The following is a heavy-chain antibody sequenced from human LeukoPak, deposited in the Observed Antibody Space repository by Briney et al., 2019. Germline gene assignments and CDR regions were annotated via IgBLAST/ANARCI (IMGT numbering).Heavy chain of an antibody. CDR3: ATWAEYFLH. Sequence: ASVKVSFKVSGYTLTELSIHWVRQAPGKGLEWMGGLDPGDGETIYAQKFQGRVTMTEDTSTNTAYMELSSLRSEDTAVYYCATWAEYFLHWGQGTLVTVSS. CDR2: LDPGDGET. J-gene: IGHJ1*01. V-gene: IGHV1-24*01. CDR1: GYTLTELS.